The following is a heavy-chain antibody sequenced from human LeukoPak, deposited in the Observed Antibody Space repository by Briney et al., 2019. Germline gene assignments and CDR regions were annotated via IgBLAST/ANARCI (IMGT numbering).Heavy chain of an antibody. CDR1: GFTVGSNY. CDR2: IYNDGSS. J-gene: IGHJ4*02. Sequence: GGSLRLSCVASGFTVGSNYMSWVRQAPGKGLEWVSVIYNDGSSYYADSVKGRFTISRDNSKNTLYLQMNSLRAEDTAVYYCAKDTKAYCGGDCCPDYWGQGTLVTVSS. D-gene: IGHD2-21*02. CDR3: AKDTKAYCGGDCCPDY. V-gene: IGHV3-66*01.